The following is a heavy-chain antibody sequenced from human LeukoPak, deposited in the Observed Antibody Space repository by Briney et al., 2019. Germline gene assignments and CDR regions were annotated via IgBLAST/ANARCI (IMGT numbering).Heavy chain of an antibody. J-gene: IGHJ4*02. CDR2: IYTSGST. V-gene: IGHV4-61*02. Sequence: PSETLSLTCTVSGGSISSGSYYWSWIRQPAGKGLEWIGRIYTSGSTNYNPSLKSRVTISVDTSKNQFSLKLSSVTAADTAVYYCARAGAYSYGSEYYFDYWGQGTLVIVSS. CDR3: ARAGAYSYGSEYYFDY. CDR1: GGSISSGSYY. D-gene: IGHD5-18*01.